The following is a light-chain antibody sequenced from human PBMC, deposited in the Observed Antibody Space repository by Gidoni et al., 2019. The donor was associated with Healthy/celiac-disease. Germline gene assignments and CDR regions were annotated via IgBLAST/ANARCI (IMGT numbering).Light chain of an antibody. CDR2: LEGSGSY. V-gene: IGLV4-60*03. CDR1: SGHSSYI. CDR3: EHWDSNTVV. J-gene: IGLJ2*01. Sequence: QPVLTQSSSASASLGSSVKLTCTLSSGHSSYIIAWHQQQPGKAPRYLMKLEGSGSYNKGSGVPDRFSGSSSGADRYLPISNLQSEDEADYYCEHWDSNTVVFGGGTKLTVL.